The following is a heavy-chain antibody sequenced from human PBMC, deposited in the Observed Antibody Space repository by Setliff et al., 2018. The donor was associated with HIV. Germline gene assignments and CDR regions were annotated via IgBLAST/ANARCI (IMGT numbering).Heavy chain of an antibody. CDR1: GSGYTLTRHV. CDR3: ARLSPYGDYLLFQY. J-gene: IGHJ4*02. Sequence: ASVKVSCKASGSGYTLTRHVMNWARQAPGQGLEWMGWIDTNTGNPTYAQGFTGRFVFSLDTSVSTAFLQISTLKAEDTAVYYCARLSPYGDYLLFQYWGQGTQVTVSS. V-gene: IGHV7-4-1*02. CDR2: IDTNTGNP. D-gene: IGHD4-17*01.